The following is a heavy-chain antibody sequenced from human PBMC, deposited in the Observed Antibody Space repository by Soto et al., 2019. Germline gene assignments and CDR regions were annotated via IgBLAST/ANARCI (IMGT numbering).Heavy chain of an antibody. CDR2: ISYDGSNK. J-gene: IGHJ6*02. CDR3: ARDRAGIGHYGMDV. V-gene: IGHV3-30-3*01. D-gene: IGHD2-15*01. CDR1: GFTFSSYA. Sequence: QVQLVESGGGVVQPGRSLRLSCAASGFTFSSYAMHWVRQAPGKGLEWVAAISYDGSNKYYADSVKGRFTISRDNSKNTLYLQMNSLRAEDTAVYYCARDRAGIGHYGMDVWGQGTTVTVSS.